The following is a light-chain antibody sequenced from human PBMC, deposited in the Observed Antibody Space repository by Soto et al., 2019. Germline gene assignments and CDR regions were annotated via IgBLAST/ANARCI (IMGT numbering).Light chain of an antibody. CDR2: GAS. V-gene: IGKV3-15*01. J-gene: IGKJ1*01. Sequence: EIVMTQSPASLSVSPGERVTLSCRASQSVRSELAWYQQKSGQPPRLLIYGASTRATGIPARFSGSGSGTEFTLTISSLQSEDFALYYCQHYNNWPPAWTFGQGTKVDIK. CDR1: QSVRSE. CDR3: QHYNNWPPAWT.